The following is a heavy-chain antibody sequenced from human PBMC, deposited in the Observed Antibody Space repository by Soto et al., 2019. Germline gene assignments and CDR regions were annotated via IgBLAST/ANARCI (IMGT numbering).Heavy chain of an antibody. D-gene: IGHD5-12*01. J-gene: IGHJ5*02. CDR3: ARSGYNWFDP. V-gene: IGHV4-61*01. CDR1: GGSVRSGSFY. Sequence: QVQLQESGPGLVKPSVTLSLTCSVSGGSVRSGSFYWSWIRQPPGKGLEWIGYIYNSWSTYYNPSLKSRVTISVDTSKNQFSLKLSSVTAADTAVYYCARSGYNWFDPWGQGTLVTVSS. CDR2: IYNSWST.